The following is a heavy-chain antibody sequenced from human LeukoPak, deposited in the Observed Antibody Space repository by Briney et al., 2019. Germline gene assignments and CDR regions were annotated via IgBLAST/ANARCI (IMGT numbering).Heavy chain of an antibody. V-gene: IGHV4-59*01. D-gene: IGHD6-19*01. CDR2: IYYSGTT. CDR1: GGSISSYY. CDR3: ARGQPQRYSSDWYVNWFDP. J-gene: IGHJ5*02. Sequence: SETLSLTCTVSGGSISSYYWSWIRQPPGKGLEWIEYIYYSGTTKYNPSLKSRVTISVDTSNNQFSLKVNSVAAADTAVYYCARGQPQRYSSDWYVNWFDPWGQGTLVIVSS.